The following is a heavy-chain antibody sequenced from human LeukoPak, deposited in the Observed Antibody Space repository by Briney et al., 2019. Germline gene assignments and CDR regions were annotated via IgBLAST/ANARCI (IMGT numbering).Heavy chain of an antibody. D-gene: IGHD3-22*01. Sequence: GKSLKISCKGSAYRFSTCWIVWVRQLPGKGLVWMGFIYPDDCDTIYCPSFQGQVTISSGKSVSNAYLQRMSLKASDNAMDYCASPNIPSYYDSRGYDAFDVWGQGTMVTVSS. CDR1: AYRFSTCW. CDR3: ASPNIPSYYDSRGYDAFDV. CDR2: IYPDDCDT. V-gene: IGHV5-51*01. J-gene: IGHJ3*01.